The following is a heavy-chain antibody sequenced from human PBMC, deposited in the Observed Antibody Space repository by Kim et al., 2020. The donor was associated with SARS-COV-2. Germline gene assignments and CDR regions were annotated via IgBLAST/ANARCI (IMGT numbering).Heavy chain of an antibody. CDR1: GFTFDDYA. Sequence: GGSLRLSCAASGFTFDDYAMHWVRQAPGKGLEWVSGISWNSGSVGYADSVKGRFTISRDNAKNSLYLQMNSLRAEDTALYYCAKDICPHSYGSGSYEYYYYGMDVWGQGTTVTVSS. D-gene: IGHD3-10*01. J-gene: IGHJ6*02. CDR3: AKDICPHSYGSGSYEYYYYGMDV. CDR2: ISWNSGSV. V-gene: IGHV3-9*01.